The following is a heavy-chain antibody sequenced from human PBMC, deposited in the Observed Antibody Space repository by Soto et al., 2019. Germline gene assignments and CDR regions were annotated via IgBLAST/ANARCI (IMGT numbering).Heavy chain of an antibody. CDR2: INPSGGST. CDR1: GYTFTSYY. CDR3: ARVLAVAGTGDY. Sequence: QVQLVQSGAEVKKPGASVKVSCKASGYTFTSYYMHCVRQAPGQGLEWMGIINPSGGSTSYAQKFQGRVTMTRDTSTSTVYMELSSLRSEDTSVYYCARVLAVAGTGDYWGQGTLVTVSS. D-gene: IGHD6-19*01. J-gene: IGHJ4*02. V-gene: IGHV1-46*01.